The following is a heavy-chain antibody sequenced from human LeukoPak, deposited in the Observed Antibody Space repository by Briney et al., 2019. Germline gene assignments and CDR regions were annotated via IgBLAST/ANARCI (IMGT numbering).Heavy chain of an antibody. D-gene: IGHD2-2*01. V-gene: IGHV1-69*04. J-gene: IGHJ4*02. CDR2: IIPILGIA. Sequence: GASVKVSCKASGGTFSSYAISWVRQAPGQGLEWMGRIIPILGIANYAQKFQGRVTITAGKSTSTAYMELSSLRSEDTAVYYCAREKDIVVVPAANPFDYWGQGTLVTVSS. CDR1: GGTFSSYA. CDR3: AREKDIVVVPAANPFDY.